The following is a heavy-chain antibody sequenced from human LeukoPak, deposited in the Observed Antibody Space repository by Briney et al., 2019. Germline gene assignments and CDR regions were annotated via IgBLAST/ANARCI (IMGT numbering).Heavy chain of an antibody. Sequence: ASVKVSCKASGYTFSSYSINWVRQAPGQGLEWMGWISTYNGDTNYAQKLQGRVTMTTDTSTSTAYMELRSLRSDDTAVYYCAKDRWRDGSSSFDNWGQGTLVTVSS. CDR2: ISTYNGDT. CDR1: GYTFSSYS. V-gene: IGHV1-18*01. D-gene: IGHD6-6*01. J-gene: IGHJ4*02. CDR3: AKDRWRDGSSSFDN.